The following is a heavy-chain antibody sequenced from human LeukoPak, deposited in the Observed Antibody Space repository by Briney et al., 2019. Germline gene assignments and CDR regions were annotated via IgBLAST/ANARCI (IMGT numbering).Heavy chain of an antibody. V-gene: IGHV3-49*03. CDR1: GFTFGDYA. J-gene: IGHJ4*02. CDR2: IRSKAYGGTT. D-gene: IGHD5-12*01. Sequence: GGSLRLSCTASGFTFGDYAMSWFRQAPGKGLEWVGFIRSKAYGGTTEYAASVKGRFTISRDDSKSIAYLQMNSLKTEDTAVYYCTRDSDYDVFYFDYWGQGTLVTVSS. CDR3: TRDSDYDVFYFDY.